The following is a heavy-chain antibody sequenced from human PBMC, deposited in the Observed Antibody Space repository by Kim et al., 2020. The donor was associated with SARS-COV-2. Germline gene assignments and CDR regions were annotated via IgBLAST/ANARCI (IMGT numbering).Heavy chain of an antibody. CDR1: GFLFNSYA. Sequence: GGSLRLSCAASGFLFNSYAMSWVRQAPGKGLEWVSTITNSGGSTYHADSVKGRFTTSRDNSKNTLYLQMNSLRVEDTAEYFCAKDDCTSTSCAQPFHYWGQGTLVTVSS. D-gene: IGHD2-2*01. V-gene: IGHV3-23*01. J-gene: IGHJ4*02. CDR2: ITNSGGST. CDR3: AKDDCTSTSCAQPFHY.